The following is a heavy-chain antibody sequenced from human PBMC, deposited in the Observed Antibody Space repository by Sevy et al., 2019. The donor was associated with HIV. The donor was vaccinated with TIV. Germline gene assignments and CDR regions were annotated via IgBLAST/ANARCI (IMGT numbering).Heavy chain of an antibody. V-gene: IGHV4-59*13. CDR3: ARSVGTGNNFDY. D-gene: IGHD2-21*02. J-gene: IGHJ4*02. Sequence: SETLSLTCTVSGGSMTSYYWNWIRQPPGKGLEWIGYIYYSGSTNYNPSLKSQVTMSVDTSKNRFSLTLISVTAADTAVYHCARSVGTGNNFDYWGQGALVTVSS. CDR1: GGSMTSYY. CDR2: IYYSGST.